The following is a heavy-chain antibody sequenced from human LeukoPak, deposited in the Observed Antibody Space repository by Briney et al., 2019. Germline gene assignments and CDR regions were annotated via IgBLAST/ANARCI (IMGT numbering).Heavy chain of an antibody. CDR3: ARAGYSYGFRY. D-gene: IGHD5-18*01. CDR2: INPNSGGT. CDR1: GYAFTGFY. Sequence: ASVKVSCKASGYAFTGFYMHWVRQAPGQGLEWMGWINPNSGGTNYAQKFQGRVTMTRDTSISTAYMELSRLRSEDTAVYYCARAGYSYGFRYWGQGTLVTVSS. V-gene: IGHV1-2*02. J-gene: IGHJ4*02.